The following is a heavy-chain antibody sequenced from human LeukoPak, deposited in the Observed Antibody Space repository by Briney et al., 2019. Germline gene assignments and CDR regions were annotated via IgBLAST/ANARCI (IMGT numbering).Heavy chain of an antibody. D-gene: IGHD2-2*01. CDR2: IKQDGSEK. V-gene: IGHV3-7*01. J-gene: IGHJ4*02. Sequence: GGSLRLSCAASGFTFSSYWMSWVRQAPGKGLEWVANIKQDGSEKYYVDSVKGRFTISRDNAKNSLHLQMNSLRAEDTAMYYCASASPAGDYWGQGTLVTVSS. CDR3: ASASPAGDY. CDR1: GFTFSSYW.